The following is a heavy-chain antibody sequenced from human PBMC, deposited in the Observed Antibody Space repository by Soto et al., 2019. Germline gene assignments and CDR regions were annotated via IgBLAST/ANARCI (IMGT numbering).Heavy chain of an antibody. V-gene: IGHV4-34*01. CDR3: ARGLPYYDFWSGYLSP. CDR2: INHSGST. CDR1: GGSFSGYY. J-gene: IGHJ5*02. D-gene: IGHD3-3*01. Sequence: PSETLSLTCAVYGGSFSGYYWSWIRQPPGKGLEWIGEINHSGSTNYNPSLKSRVTISVDTSKNQFSLKLSSVTAADTAVYYCARGLPYYDFWSGYLSPWGQGTLVTAPQ.